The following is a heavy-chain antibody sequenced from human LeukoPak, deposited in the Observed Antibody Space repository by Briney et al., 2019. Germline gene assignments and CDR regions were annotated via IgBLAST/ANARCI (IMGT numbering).Heavy chain of an antibody. V-gene: IGHV3-9*01. CDR2: ISWNSGSI. J-gene: IGHJ4*02. CDR1: GFTFDDYA. D-gene: IGHD1-26*01. CDR3: AKAGGSYYAFDY. Sequence: GGSLRLSCAASGFTFDDYAMHWVRQAQGKGLEWVSGISWNSGSIGYADSVKGRFTISRDNAKNSLYLQMNSLRAEDTALYYCAKAGGSYYAFDYWGQGTLVTVSS.